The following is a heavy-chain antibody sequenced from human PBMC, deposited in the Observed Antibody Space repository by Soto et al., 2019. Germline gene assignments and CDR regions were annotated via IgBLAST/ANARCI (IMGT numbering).Heavy chain of an antibody. CDR3: ARAKQLKDAFDI. CDR2: IWYDGSNK. D-gene: IGHD6-13*01. Sequence: PGGSLRLSCAASGFTFSSYGMHWVRQAPGKGLEWVAVIWYDGSNKYYADSVKGRFTISRDNSKNTLYLQMNSLRAEDTAVYYCARAKQLKDAFDIWGQGTMVTVSS. J-gene: IGHJ3*02. V-gene: IGHV3-33*01. CDR1: GFTFSSYG.